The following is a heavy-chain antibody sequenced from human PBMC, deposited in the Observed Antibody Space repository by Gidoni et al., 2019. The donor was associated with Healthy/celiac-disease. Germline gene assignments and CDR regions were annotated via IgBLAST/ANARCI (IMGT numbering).Heavy chain of an antibody. CDR3: ARHESTGPYSGSYSTY. CDR2: IDPSDSYT. J-gene: IGHJ4*02. D-gene: IGHD1-26*01. Sequence: EVQLVQSGAEVKKPGESLRISCTGSGYSFTSDWISWVRRMPGKGLEWMGRIDPSDSYTNSSPSFQGHVTISADKSISTAYLQWSSLKASDTAMYYCARHESTGPYSGSYSTYWGQGTLVTVSS. V-gene: IGHV5-10-1*01. CDR1: GYSFTSDW.